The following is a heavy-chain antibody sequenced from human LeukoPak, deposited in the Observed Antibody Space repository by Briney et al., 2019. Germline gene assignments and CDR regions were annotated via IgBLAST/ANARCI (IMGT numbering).Heavy chain of an antibody. J-gene: IGHJ4*02. V-gene: IGHV1-3*04. CDR1: GYIFTKDA. Sequence: GASVTVSFKASGYIFTKDAVHWLRQAPGQRFEWLGWINTANGNPRYSQTFQGRVSITRDTSASTVYMELTGLRSEDTAVYYCARGGRPLFDYWGQGTPVTVSA. D-gene: IGHD3-16*01. CDR2: INTANGNP. CDR3: ARGGRPLFDY.